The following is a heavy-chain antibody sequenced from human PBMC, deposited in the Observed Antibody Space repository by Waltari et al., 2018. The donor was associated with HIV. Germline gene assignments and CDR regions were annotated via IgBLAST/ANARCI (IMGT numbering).Heavy chain of an antibody. V-gene: IGHV3-33*02. CDR1: GFHFSNYA. D-gene: IGHD3-10*01. CDR3: ARDQHSATNYYGLDV. Sequence: QVHLVESGGAVVQSGKSLRLYCAASGFHFSNYAMHWVCQGPGKGLEWLSVIWADGSHESYADFAKGRFTISRDDSDNTLFLYLSGLRADDTAVYYCARDQHSATNYYGLDVWGQGTTVTVS. J-gene: IGHJ6*02. CDR2: IWADGSHE.